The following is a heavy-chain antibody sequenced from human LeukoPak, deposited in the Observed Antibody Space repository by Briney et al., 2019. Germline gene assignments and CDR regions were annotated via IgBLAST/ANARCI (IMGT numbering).Heavy chain of an antibody. CDR1: GFTFSSYA. D-gene: IGHD2-2*01. CDR3: ARDEVRYSSSTSCPNFDY. CDR2: ISYDGSNK. J-gene: IGHJ4*02. V-gene: IGHV3-30-3*01. Sequence: GGSLRLSCAASGFTFSSYAMHWVRQARGKGLEWVAVISYDGSNKYYADSVKGRFTISRDNSKNTLYLQMNSLRAEDTAVYYCARDEVRYSSSTSCPNFDYWGQGTLVTVSS.